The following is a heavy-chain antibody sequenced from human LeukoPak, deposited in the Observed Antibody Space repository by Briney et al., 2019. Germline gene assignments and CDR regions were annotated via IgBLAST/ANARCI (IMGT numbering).Heavy chain of an antibody. Sequence: GESLKISCKGSGYSFTSYWIGWVRQMPGKGLEWMGIIYPGDSDTRYSPSFQGQVTISADKSISTAYLQWSSLKASDTAMYYCARQPIAAAGTRWFDPWGQGTLVTVSS. V-gene: IGHV5-51*01. D-gene: IGHD6-13*01. CDR1: GYSFTSYW. CDR3: ARQPIAAAGTRWFDP. J-gene: IGHJ5*02. CDR2: IYPGDSDT.